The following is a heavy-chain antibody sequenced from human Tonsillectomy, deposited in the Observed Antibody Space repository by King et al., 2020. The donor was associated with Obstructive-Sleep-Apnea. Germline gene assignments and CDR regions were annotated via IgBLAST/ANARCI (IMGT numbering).Heavy chain of an antibody. Sequence: VQLVESGGGVVQPGRSLRLSCEASGFTFSSYAMHWVRQAPGKGLEWVAVISYDSTNKYYADSVKGRVTISRDNPKSTLYLQMNSPRPEDTGIYYCAREDWNQYYLDYWGQGSLVTVSS. CDR3: AREDWNQYYLDY. V-gene: IGHV3-30*04. D-gene: IGHD1-1*01. J-gene: IGHJ4*02. CDR2: ISYDSTNK. CDR1: GFTFSSYA.